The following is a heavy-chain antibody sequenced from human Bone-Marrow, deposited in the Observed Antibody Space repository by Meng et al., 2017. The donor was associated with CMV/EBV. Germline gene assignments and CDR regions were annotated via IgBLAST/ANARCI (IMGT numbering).Heavy chain of an antibody. D-gene: IGHD3-3*01. CDR1: GFTFSSYW. V-gene: IGHV3-7*01. Sequence: GESLKISCAASGFTFSSYWMSWVRQAPGKGLEWVANIKQDGSEKYYVDSVKGRFTISRDNAKNSLYLQMNSLRAEDTAVYYCARDRQLRRLRPSSADVWGQGTTVTASS. J-gene: IGHJ6*02. CDR2: IKQDGSEK. CDR3: ARDRQLRRLRPSSADV.